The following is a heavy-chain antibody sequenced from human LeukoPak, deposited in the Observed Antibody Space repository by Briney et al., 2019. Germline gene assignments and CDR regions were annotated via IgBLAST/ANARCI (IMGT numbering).Heavy chain of an antibody. CDR1: GFSFSDYW. Sequence: GSLRLSCAASGFSFSDYWMTWVRQAPGKGLEWVAHMKQDGSEKYYVDSIKGRFTISRDNAKNLVYLQMNSLRAEDTAVYYCARGWNYAFRFDYWGQGTLVTVSS. J-gene: IGHJ4*02. D-gene: IGHD1-7*01. CDR2: MKQDGSEK. CDR3: ARGWNYAFRFDY. V-gene: IGHV3-7*01.